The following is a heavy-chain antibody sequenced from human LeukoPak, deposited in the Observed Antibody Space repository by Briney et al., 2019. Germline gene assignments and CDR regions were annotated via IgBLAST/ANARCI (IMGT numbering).Heavy chain of an antibody. V-gene: IGHV3-43*02. CDR3: AKDESPSAESTTVTNY. J-gene: IGHJ4*02. D-gene: IGHD4-17*01. Sequence: GGSLRLSCAASGFTFSSYWMSWVRQAPGKGLEWVSLISGDGGSTYYADSVKGRFTISRDNSKNSLYLQMNSLRTEDTALYYCAKDESPSAESTTVTNYWGQGTLVTVSS. CDR1: GFTFSSYW. CDR2: ISGDGGST.